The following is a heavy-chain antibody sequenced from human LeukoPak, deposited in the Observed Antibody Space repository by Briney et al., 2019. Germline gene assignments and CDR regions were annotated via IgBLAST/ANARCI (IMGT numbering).Heavy chain of an antibody. Sequence: GGSLRLSCAASGFRFNSYAMHWVRQAPGKGLEWVAVISYDGSNKYYTDSVKGRLTISRDNSKNTLYLQMNSLRAEDTAIYYCAREGPRGNSQFDYWGQGTLVTVSS. CDR3: AREGPRGNSQFDY. V-gene: IGHV3-30-3*01. D-gene: IGHD2/OR15-2a*01. CDR1: GFRFNSYA. CDR2: ISYDGSNK. J-gene: IGHJ4*02.